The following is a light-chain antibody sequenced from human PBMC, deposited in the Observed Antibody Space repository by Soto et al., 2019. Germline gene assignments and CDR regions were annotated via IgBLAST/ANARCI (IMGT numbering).Light chain of an antibody. CDR1: SSDIGAYNF. V-gene: IGLV2-14*03. CDR3: TSWTSSTTMI. CDR2: DVN. J-gene: IGLJ2*01. Sequence: QSALTQPASVSGSPGQSITISCTGTSSDIGAYNFVSWYQQHPGKAPKLMLYDVNIRPSGVSNRFSVSKSGNTASLTISGLQAEDEGDYYCTSWTSSTTMIFGGGTKVTVL.